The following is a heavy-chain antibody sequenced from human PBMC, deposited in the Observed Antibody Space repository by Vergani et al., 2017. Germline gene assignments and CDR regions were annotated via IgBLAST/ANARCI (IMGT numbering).Heavy chain of an antibody. CDR2: INHSGST. CDR1: GGSFSGYY. CDR3: ARAGAYYDILTGPLGGRYMDV. V-gene: IGHV4-34*01. Sequence: QVQLQQWGAGLLKPSETLSLTCAVYGGSFSGYYWSWIRQPPGKGLEWIGEINHSGSTNYNPSLKSRVTISVDTSKNQFSLKLSSVTAADTDVYYCARAGAYYDILTGPLGGRYMDVWGKGTTVTVSS. J-gene: IGHJ6*03. D-gene: IGHD3-9*01.